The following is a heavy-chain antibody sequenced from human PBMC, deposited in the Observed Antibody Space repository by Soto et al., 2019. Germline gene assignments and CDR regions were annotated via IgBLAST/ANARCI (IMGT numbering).Heavy chain of an antibody. V-gene: IGHV3-66*01. J-gene: IGHJ6*03. CDR1: GFTVSSNY. Sequence: VQLVESAGGLVQPGGSLRLSCAASGFTVSSNYMSWVRQAPGKGLEWVSVIYSGGSTYYADSVKGRFTISRDNSKNTLYLQMNSLRAEDTAVYYCARGRNYYGSGSYYPHYYYYYMDVSGKGTTVTVSS. CDR3: ARGRNYYGSGSYYPHYYYYYMDV. D-gene: IGHD3-10*01. CDR2: IYSGGST.